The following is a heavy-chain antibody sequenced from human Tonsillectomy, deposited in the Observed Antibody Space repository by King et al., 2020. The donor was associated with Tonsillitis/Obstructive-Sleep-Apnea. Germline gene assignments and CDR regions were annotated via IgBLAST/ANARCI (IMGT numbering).Heavy chain of an antibody. CDR2: ISGSGGTT. J-gene: IGHJ4*02. CDR1: GFTFSSYA. V-gene: IGHV3-23*04. Sequence: VQLVESGGGLVQPGGSLRLSCAASGFTFSSYAMSWVRQAPGKGLEWVSGISGSGGTTYYADSVKGRFTISRDTSKNTLYLQMNSLRAEDTAVYYCAKGLEMAKINPLDYWGQGTLVTVSS. CDR3: AKGLEMAKINPLDY. D-gene: IGHD5-24*01.